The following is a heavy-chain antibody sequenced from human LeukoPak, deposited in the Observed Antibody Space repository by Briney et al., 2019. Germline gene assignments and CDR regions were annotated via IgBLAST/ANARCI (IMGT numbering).Heavy chain of an antibody. Sequence: ASVKVSCKASGYTFTSYYMHWVRQAPGQGLEWMGIINPSGGSTSYAQKFQGRVTMTRDTSTSTVYMELSSLRSEDTAVYYCARTPVGGVVVTATRGGYFDYWGQGTLVTVSS. D-gene: IGHD2-21*02. J-gene: IGHJ4*02. CDR2: INPSGGST. CDR1: GYTFTSYY. V-gene: IGHV1-46*01. CDR3: ARTPVGGVVVTATRGGYFDY.